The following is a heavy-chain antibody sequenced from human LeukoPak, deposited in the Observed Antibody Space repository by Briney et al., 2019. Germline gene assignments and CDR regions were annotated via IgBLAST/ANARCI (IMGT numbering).Heavy chain of an antibody. CDR1: GLTFSRHA. Sequence: GGSLRLSCEVSGLTFSRHATNWVRQAPGKGLEWVSYISTSGVYTNYADSVKGRFTISRDDAKNSLYLQMNSLIAEDTAMYYCARNRISAAGCVFDIWGQGTMVTVSS. CDR2: ISTSGVYT. V-gene: IGHV3-21*05. D-gene: IGHD6-13*01. J-gene: IGHJ3*02. CDR3: ARNRISAAGCVFDI.